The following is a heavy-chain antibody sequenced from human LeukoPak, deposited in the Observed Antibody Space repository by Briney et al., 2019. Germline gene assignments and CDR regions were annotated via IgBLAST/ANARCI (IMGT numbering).Heavy chain of an antibody. Sequence: GGSLRLSCAASGFTFSTYGMHWVRQAPGKGLEWVAVIWYDGSIKYYADSVKGRFTISRDNSKNTLFLQMNSLGAEDTAVYYCAKHKAGLGATTNDDAFDIWGQGTMVTVSS. V-gene: IGHV3-33*06. D-gene: IGHD1-26*01. CDR1: GFTFSTYG. CDR3: AKHKAGLGATTNDDAFDI. J-gene: IGHJ3*02. CDR2: IWYDGSIK.